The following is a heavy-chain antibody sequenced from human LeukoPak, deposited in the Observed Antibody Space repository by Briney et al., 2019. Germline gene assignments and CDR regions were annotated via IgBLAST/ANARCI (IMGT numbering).Heavy chain of an antibody. CDR2: IKRDGSET. CDR3: ARCSSTTCSNYFHP. Sequence: GGSLRLSCVASGFTFSTYWMSWVRQAPGKGLEWVANIKRDGSETYYVDSVKGRFTISRDNAKNSLYLQMNSLRAEDTAMYYCARCSSTTCSNYFHPWGQGTLVTVSS. D-gene: IGHD2-2*01. CDR1: GFTFSTYW. V-gene: IGHV3-7*01. J-gene: IGHJ5*02.